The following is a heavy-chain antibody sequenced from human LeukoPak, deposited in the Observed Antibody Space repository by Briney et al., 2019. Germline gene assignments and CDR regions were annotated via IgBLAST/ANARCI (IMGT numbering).Heavy chain of an antibody. D-gene: IGHD2-2*01. CDR3: ARGPIGYCRSTSCPGFRY. CDR2: INHSGST. CDR1: GGSFSGYY. J-gene: IGHJ4*02. Sequence: SETLSLTCAVYGGSFSGYYWSWIRQPPGKGLEWIGEINHSGSTNYNPSLKSRVTISVDTSKNQFSLKLSSVTAADTAVYYCARGPIGYCRSTSCPGFRYWGQGTLVTVSS. V-gene: IGHV4-34*01.